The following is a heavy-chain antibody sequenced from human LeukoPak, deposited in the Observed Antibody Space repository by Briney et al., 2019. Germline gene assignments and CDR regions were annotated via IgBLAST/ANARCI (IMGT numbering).Heavy chain of an antibody. CDR3: AKDVDPSLAHKLPAAIDY. CDR2: ISWNSGSI. J-gene: IGHJ4*02. Sequence: GGSLRLSCAASGFTFDDYAMHWVRQAPGKGLEWVSGISWNSGSIGYADSVKGRFTISRDNAKNSLYLQMNSLRAEDTALYYCAKDVDPSLAHKLPAAIDYWGQGTLVTVSS. CDR1: GFTFDDYA. V-gene: IGHV3-9*01. D-gene: IGHD2-2*01.